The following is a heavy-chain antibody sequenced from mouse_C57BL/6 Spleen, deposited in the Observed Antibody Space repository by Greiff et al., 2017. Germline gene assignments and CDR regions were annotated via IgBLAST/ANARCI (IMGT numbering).Heavy chain of an antibody. CDR1: GFSFNTYA. CDR2: IRSKSNNYAT. J-gene: IGHJ2*01. V-gene: IGHV10-1*01. CDR3: VRQNTMVTGFDY. Sequence: EVMLVESGGGLVQPKGSLKLSCAASGFSFNTYAMNWVRQAPGKGLEWVARIRSKSNNYATYYADSVKDRFTISRDDSESMLYLQMNNLKTEDTAMYYCVRQNTMVTGFDYWGQGTTLTVSA. D-gene: IGHD2-2*01.